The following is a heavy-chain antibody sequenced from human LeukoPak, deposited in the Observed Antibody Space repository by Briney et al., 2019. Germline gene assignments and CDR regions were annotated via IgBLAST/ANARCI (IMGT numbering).Heavy chain of an antibody. CDR3: ATKQWLAPPPDS. Sequence: GGSLRLSCAASGFTFIKYWMLWVRQAPGKGLESVSRINTDGTVTTYADPVKGRFTVSRDNADYTMFLQMNSVRDEGTAVYYCATKQWLAPPPDSWGQGTPVTVSS. J-gene: IGHJ4*02. CDR1: GFTFIKYW. D-gene: IGHD6-19*01. V-gene: IGHV3-74*01. CDR2: INTDGTVT.